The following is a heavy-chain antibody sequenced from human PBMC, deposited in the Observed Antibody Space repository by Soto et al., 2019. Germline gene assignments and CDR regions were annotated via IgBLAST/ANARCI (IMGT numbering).Heavy chain of an antibody. J-gene: IGHJ6*02. Sequence: GGSLRLSCAASGFTFSSYAMSWVRQAPGKGLEWVSAISGSGGSTYYADSVKGRFTISRDNSKNTLYLQMNSLRAEDTAVYYCAKDLHEMDPVGYYGMDVWGQGTTVTVSS. V-gene: IGHV3-23*01. CDR2: ISGSGGST. D-gene: IGHD2-15*01. CDR3: AKDLHEMDPVGYYGMDV. CDR1: GFTFSSYA.